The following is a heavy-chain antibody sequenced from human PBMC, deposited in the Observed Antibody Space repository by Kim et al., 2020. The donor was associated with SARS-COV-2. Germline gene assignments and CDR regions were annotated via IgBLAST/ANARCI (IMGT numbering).Heavy chain of an antibody. J-gene: IGHJ5*02. V-gene: IGHV4-39*01. CDR3: ARHGDYYDPWWFDP. CDR2: IYYSGST. D-gene: IGHD3-22*01. CDR1: GGSISSSSYY. Sequence: SETLSLTCTVSGGSISSSSYYWGWIRQPPGKGLEWIGSIYYSGSTYYNPSLKSRVTISVDTSKNQFSLKLSSVTAADTAVYYCARHGDYYDPWWFDPWGQGTLVTVSS.